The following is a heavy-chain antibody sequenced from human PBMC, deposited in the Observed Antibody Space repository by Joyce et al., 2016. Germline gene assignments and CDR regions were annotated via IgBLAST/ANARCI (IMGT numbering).Heavy chain of an antibody. CDR3: AGLCSSRDCYNYYYYYMDV. V-gene: IGHV3-21*01. J-gene: IGHJ6*03. Sequence: EEKLVESGGGLVNPGGSLTLSCTASGFIFSTYAMNWVRQAPGKGLEVVSSISRNSEYIYYADGVKGRFTVSRDDATNSLFLQMNDLGAEDTAFYYCAGLCSSRDCYNYYYYYMDVWGKGTTVTV. CDR2: ISRNSEYI. CDR1: GFIFSTYA. D-gene: IGHD2-2*01.